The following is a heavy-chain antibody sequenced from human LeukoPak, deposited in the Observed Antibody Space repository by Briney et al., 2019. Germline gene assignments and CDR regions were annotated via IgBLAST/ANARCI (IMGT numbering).Heavy chain of an antibody. CDR1: GFTFSSHS. CDR3: ARGTEMATMGSWFDP. V-gene: IGHV3-21*01. Sequence: IPGGSLRLSCAASGFTFSSHSMNWVRQAPGKGLEWVSSISSNSDYIFYADSLKGRFTISRDNAKNSLYLQMNSLRADDTAVYYCARGTEMATMGSWFDPWGQGTLVTVSS. CDR2: ISSNSDYI. D-gene: IGHD5-24*01. J-gene: IGHJ5*02.